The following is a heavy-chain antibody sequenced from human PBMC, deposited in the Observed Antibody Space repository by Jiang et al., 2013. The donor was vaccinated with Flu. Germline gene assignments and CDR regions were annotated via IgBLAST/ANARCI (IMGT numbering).Heavy chain of an antibody. Sequence: QLLESGGGLVQPGGSLRLSCAASGFTFSSYAMSWVRQAPGKGLEWVSAISGSGGSTYYADSVKGRFTISRDNSKNTLYLQMNSLRAEDTAVYYCAKGVRFLEWLFSAYYFDYWGQGTLVTVSS. CDR1: GFTFSSYA. CDR2: ISGSGGST. CDR3: AKGVRFLEWLFSAYYFDY. V-gene: IGHV3-23*01. D-gene: IGHD3-3*01. J-gene: IGHJ4*02.